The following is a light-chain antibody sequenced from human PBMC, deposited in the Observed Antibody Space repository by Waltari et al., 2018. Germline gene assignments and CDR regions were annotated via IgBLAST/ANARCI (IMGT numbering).Light chain of an antibody. CDR2: AAS. CDR3: QQYNYYPLT. Sequence: DFQMTQPPSSLPAPVGGRLTFTCRASQGINNYLAWFQQKPGKAPKSLISAASSLQNGVPARFSGNRSGTDFTLTISSLQPEDFATYYCQQYNYYPLTFGQGTNLEIK. J-gene: IGKJ2*01. CDR1: QGINNY. V-gene: IGKV1-16*01.